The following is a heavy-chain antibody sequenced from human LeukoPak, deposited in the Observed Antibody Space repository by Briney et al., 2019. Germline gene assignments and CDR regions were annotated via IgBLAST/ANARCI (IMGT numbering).Heavy chain of an antibody. V-gene: IGHV3-33*01. Sequence: PGRSLRLSCAASGFTFSNYGMHWVRQAPGKGLEWVAVIWYDGSNKYYADSVKGRFTISRDNSKNTLYPQMNSLRAEDTAVYYCARESNTVNAFDIWGQGTMVTVSS. CDR1: GFTFSNYG. J-gene: IGHJ3*02. D-gene: IGHD4-17*01. CDR2: IWYDGSNK. CDR3: ARESNTVNAFDI.